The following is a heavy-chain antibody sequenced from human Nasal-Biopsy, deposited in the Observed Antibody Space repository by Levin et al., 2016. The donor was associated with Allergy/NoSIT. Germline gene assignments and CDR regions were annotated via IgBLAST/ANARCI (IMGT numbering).Heavy chain of an antibody. CDR3: AEGGISPPRAAS. Sequence: GGSLRLSCATSGFAFSDYAMSWVRQTPGKGLEWVSRISSDSGNTDYSGSVEGRFTISRDNSRNTLYLQMNSLRVEDTAVYYCAEGGISPPRAASWGQGTLVTVSS. D-gene: IGHD3-3*02. CDR2: ISSDSGNT. CDR1: GFAFSDYA. V-gene: IGHV3-23*01. J-gene: IGHJ5*02.